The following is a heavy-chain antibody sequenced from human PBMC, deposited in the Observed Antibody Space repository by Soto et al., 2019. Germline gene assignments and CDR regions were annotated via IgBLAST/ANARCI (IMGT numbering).Heavy chain of an antibody. D-gene: IGHD5-18*01. CDR2: IIPILGIA. V-gene: IGHV1-69*02. Sequence: QVQLVQSGAEVKKPGSSVKVSCKASGGTFSSYTISWVRQAPGQGLEWMGRIIPILGIANYAQKFQGRVTITADXXTXTXXMELSSLSSGDTAVYYCAGSPSRGYSSDPYWCFDLWGRGTLVTVSS. CDR3: AGSPSRGYSSDPYWCFDL. CDR1: GGTFSSYT. J-gene: IGHJ2*01.